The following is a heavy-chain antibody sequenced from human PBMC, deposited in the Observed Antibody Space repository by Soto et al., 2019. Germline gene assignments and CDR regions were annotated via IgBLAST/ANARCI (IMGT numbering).Heavy chain of an antibody. D-gene: IGHD4-17*01. J-gene: IGHJ2*01. CDR3: ATGWGDYADWYFDL. V-gene: IGHV4-31*03. CDR1: GGSISSGGYY. Sequence: QVQLQESGPGLVKPSQTLSLTCTVSGGSISSGGYYWSWIRQHPGKGLEWIGYIYYSGSTYYNPSLKSRVTISVDTSKNQFSLELSSVTAADTAVYYCATGWGDYADWYFDLWGRGTLVTVSS. CDR2: IYYSGST.